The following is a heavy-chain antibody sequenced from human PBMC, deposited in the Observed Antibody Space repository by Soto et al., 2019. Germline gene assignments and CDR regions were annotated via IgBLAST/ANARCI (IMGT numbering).Heavy chain of an antibody. CDR2: IIPIFGTA. J-gene: IGHJ6*02. Sequence: SVKVSCKASGGTFSSYAISWVRQAPGQGLEWMGGIIPIFGTANYAQKFQGRVTITADESTSTAYMELSSLRSEDTAVYYCARDPRETTVTTYPADYYYGMDVWGQGTTVTVS. V-gene: IGHV1-69*13. D-gene: IGHD4-17*01. CDR1: GGTFSSYA. CDR3: ARDPRETTVTTYPADYYYGMDV.